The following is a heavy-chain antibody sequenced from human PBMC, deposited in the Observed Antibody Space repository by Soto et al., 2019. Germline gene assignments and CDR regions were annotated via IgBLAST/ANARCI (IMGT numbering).Heavy chain of an antibody. CDR1: GGTFSSYA. CDR2: ISAYNGNT. J-gene: IGHJ4*02. V-gene: IGHV1-18*01. D-gene: IGHD3-22*01. CDR3: ARDRRYYYDSSGYYDY. Sequence: QVQLVQSGAEVKKPGSSVKVSCKASGGTFSSYAISWVRQAPGQGLEWMGWISAYNGNTNYAQKLQGRVTMTTDTSTSTAYMELRSLRSDDTAVYYCARDRRYYYDSSGYYDYWGQGTLVTVSS.